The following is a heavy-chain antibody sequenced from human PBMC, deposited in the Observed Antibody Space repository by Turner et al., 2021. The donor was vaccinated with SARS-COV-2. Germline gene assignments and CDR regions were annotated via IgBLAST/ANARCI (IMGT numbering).Heavy chain of an antibody. CDR3: AKADRVMIVVVITLFDY. CDR2: ISGSGGTT. J-gene: IGHJ4*02. V-gene: IGHV3-23*01. Sequence: EVPLLESGGGLVQPGGSLSLSFAPSGFTFSSYSMSWVRQAQGKGLEWVSAISGSGGTTYYADSVKGRFTISRDNSKNTLYLQMNSLRAEDTAVYYCAKADRVMIVVVITLFDYWGQGTLVTVSS. CDR1: GFTFSSYS. D-gene: IGHD3-22*01.